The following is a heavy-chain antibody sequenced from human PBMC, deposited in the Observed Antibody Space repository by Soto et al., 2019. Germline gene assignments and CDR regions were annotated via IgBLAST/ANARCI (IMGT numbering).Heavy chain of an antibody. V-gene: IGHV3-49*04. CDR1: GFTFGDYA. CDR2: IRRNAYGGTT. D-gene: IGHD3-16*01. J-gene: IGHJ4*02. CDR3: TRASSLDFDF. Sequence: SLRLSCTTSGFTFGDYALSWVRQAPGKGLEWVGFIRRNAYGGTTDYAASVKGRFTISRDDSKSIAYLQINSLRTEDTALYYCTRASSLDFDFWGQGTLVTVSS.